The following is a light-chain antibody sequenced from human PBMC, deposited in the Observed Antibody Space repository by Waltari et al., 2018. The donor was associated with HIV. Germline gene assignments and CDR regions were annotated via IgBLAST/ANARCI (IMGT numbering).Light chain of an antibody. CDR3: NSRDSSGNHLV. Sequence: SSELTQDPAVSVALGQTVRTTCQGDSLRSYYARWYQQKPGQAPVLVIYGKNNRPSWIPDRFSGSSSGNTASLTITGAQAEDEADYYCNSRDSSGNHLVFGGGTKLTVL. CDR1: SLRSYY. V-gene: IGLV3-19*01. CDR2: GKN. J-gene: IGLJ2*01.